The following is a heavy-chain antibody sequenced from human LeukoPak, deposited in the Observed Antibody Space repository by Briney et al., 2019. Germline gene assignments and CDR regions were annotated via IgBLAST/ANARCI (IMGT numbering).Heavy chain of an antibody. CDR2: FYYSGST. D-gene: IGHD3-22*01. CDR3: ARDHSDYPRVFDY. Sequence: SSETLSLTCTVSGGSISSYYWSWIRQPPGKGLEWIGFFYYSGSTNYNPSLKSRVTMSVDPSKNHFSLKLSSVTAADTAVYYCARDHSDYPRVFDYWGQGTLVTVSS. CDR1: GGSISSYY. V-gene: IGHV4-59*01. J-gene: IGHJ4*02.